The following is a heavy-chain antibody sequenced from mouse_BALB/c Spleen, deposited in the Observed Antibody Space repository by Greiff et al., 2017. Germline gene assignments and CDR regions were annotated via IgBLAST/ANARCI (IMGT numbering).Heavy chain of an antibody. D-gene: IGHD1-2*01. Sequence: EVNVVESGGGLVQPGGSLRLSCATSGFTFTDYYMSWVRQPPGKALEWLGFIRNKANGYTTEYSASVKGRFTISRDNSQSILYLQMNTLRAEDSATYYCARDYYGPYYFDYWGQGTTLTVSS. CDR3: ARDYYGPYYFDY. V-gene: IGHV7-3*02. J-gene: IGHJ2*01. CDR2: IRNKANGYTT. CDR1: GFTFTDYY.